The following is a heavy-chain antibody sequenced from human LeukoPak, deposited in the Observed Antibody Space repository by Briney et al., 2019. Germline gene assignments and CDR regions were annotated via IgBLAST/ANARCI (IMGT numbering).Heavy chain of an antibody. D-gene: IGHD2-21*02. CDR3: ARWGGDCYDN. CDR2: IYTSGST. Sequence: SETLSLTCTVSGGSISSGSYYWSWIRQPAGKGLKWIGRIYTSGSTNYNPSLKSRVTMSVDTSKNQFSLKLSSVTAADTAVYYCARWGGDCYDNWGQGTLVTVSS. CDR1: GGSISSGSYY. V-gene: IGHV4-61*02. J-gene: IGHJ4*02.